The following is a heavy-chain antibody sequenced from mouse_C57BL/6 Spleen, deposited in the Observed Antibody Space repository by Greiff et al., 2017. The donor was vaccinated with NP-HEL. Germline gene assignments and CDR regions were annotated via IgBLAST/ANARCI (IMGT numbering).Heavy chain of an antibody. CDR2: IDPSDSYT. CDR3: ARGNGSSYLWYFDV. CDR1: GYTFTSYW. Sequence: QVQLQQSGAELVKPGASVKLSCKASGYTFTSYWMQWVKQRPGQGLEWIGEIDPSDSYTNYNQKFKGKATLTVDTSSSTAYMQLSSLTSEDSAVYYCARGNGSSYLWYFDVWGTGTTVTVSS. J-gene: IGHJ1*03. V-gene: IGHV1-50*01. D-gene: IGHD1-1*01.